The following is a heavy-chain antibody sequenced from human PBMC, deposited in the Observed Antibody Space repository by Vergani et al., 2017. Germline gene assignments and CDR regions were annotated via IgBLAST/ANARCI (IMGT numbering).Heavy chain of an antibody. V-gene: IGHV3-11*01. CDR1: GYIFSDYY. CDR2: ISDGGETK. J-gene: IGHJ4*02. D-gene: IGHD1/OR15-1a*01. Sequence: QVQLVASGGGLVRPGGSLRLSCAASGYIFSDYYMTWIRQTPGKGLEWLAHISDGGETKMYAESLKGRFTVSRDNTKSLLILQMKTLKVDDTATYYCGRKQSPASLMDRPMDSWVQATQVT. CDR3: GRKQSPASLMDRPMDS.